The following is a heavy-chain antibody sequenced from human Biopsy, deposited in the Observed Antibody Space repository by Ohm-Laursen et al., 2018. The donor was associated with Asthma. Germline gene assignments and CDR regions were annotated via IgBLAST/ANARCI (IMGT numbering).Heavy chain of an antibody. D-gene: IGHD3-3*01. J-gene: IGHJ3*02. CDR2: MSFDGRQT. Sequence: SLRLSCTASGFSFNSYGMHWVRQAPGKGLEWVAVMSFDGRQTYYADFVKGRFTISRDNSKNTLYLQMNSLRAEDTAVYYCAKERYYDFWSGYPIWGQGTMVTVSS. V-gene: IGHV3-30*18. CDR3: AKERYYDFWSGYPI. CDR1: GFSFNSYG.